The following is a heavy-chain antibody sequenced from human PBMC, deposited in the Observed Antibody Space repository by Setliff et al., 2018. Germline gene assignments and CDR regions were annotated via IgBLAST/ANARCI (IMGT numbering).Heavy chain of an antibody. CDR2: VFSGDSDT. J-gene: IGHJ3*02. CDR3: ARLGAPASHDAFDI. V-gene: IGHV5-51*01. D-gene: IGHD6-25*01. Sequence: GESLKISCKGSGYRFTTYWIGWVRQMPGKGLEWMGIVFSGDSDTRYSPSSQGQVTMSADKSINTAYLRWSSLKASDTAMYYCARLGAPASHDAFDIWGQGTMVTVSS. CDR1: GYRFTTYW.